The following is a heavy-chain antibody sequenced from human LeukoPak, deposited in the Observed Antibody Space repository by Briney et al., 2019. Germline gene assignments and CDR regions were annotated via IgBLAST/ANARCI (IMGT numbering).Heavy chain of an antibody. Sequence: SSGKVSFTSAGGTFSIYGISWVRQAPGQGREWGGGIIPIFGTGNYAQKFQGRVTITADESTSTAYMELSSLRSEDTAVYYCARETVDLSGYFDYWGQGTLVTVSS. V-gene: IGHV1-69*01. CDR2: IIPIFGTG. CDR1: GGTFSIYG. J-gene: IGHJ4*02. CDR3: ARETVDLSGYFDY. D-gene: IGHD5-12*01.